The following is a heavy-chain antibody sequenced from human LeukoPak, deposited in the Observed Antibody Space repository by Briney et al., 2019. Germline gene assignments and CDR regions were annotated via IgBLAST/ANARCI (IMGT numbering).Heavy chain of an antibody. CDR3: TRGAGWLIDY. CDR1: DDSISDYY. D-gene: IGHD3-16*01. J-gene: IGHJ4*02. Sequence: ASETLSLTCTVSDDSISDYYRGWIRQPPGKGLEWIGYFYNSGRSTYNPSLKSRVTISADTSKNHFSLKLNSVTAADTAVYYCTRGAGWLIDYWGQGILVTVSS. V-gene: IGHV4-59*01. CDR2: FYNSGRS.